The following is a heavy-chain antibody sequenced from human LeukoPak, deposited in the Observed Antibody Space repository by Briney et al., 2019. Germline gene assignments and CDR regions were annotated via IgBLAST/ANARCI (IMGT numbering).Heavy chain of an antibody. J-gene: IGHJ4*02. D-gene: IGHD3-22*01. V-gene: IGHV3-23*01. Sequence: GGSLRLSCAASGFTFSNYAMSWVRQAPGKGLEWVSAISGSGGSTYYADSVKGRFTISRDNSKNTLYLQMNSLRAEDTAVHYCAKDRITMIVVVLDYWGQGTLVTVSS. CDR1: GFTFSNYA. CDR3: AKDRITMIVVVLDY. CDR2: ISGSGGST.